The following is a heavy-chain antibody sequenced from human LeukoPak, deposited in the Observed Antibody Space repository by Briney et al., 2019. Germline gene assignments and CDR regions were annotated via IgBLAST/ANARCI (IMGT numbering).Heavy chain of an antibody. D-gene: IGHD3-22*01. Sequence: GASVKVSCKASGYTFTSYGISWVRQAPGQGLEWMGWISAYNGNTDYAQKLQGRVTMTTDTSTSTAYMELRSLRSDDTAVYYCARVTYYYDSSGYFDYWGRGTLVTVSS. CDR3: ARVTYYYDSSGYFDY. CDR1: GYTFTSYG. V-gene: IGHV1-18*01. J-gene: IGHJ4*02. CDR2: ISAYNGNT.